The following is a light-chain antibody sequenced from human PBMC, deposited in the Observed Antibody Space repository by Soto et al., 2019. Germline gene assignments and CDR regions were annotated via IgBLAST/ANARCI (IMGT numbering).Light chain of an antibody. Sequence: QLVLTQSPSASASLGASVKLTCTLSSGHSSYAIAWHQQQPEKGPRYLMKLNSDGSHSKGDGIPDRFSGSSSGAECYLTISSLQSEDEADYYCQSWGTRIDGVFGTGTKVTVL. CDR3: QSWGTRIDGV. V-gene: IGLV4-69*01. CDR1: SGHSSYA. CDR2: LNSDGSH. J-gene: IGLJ1*01.